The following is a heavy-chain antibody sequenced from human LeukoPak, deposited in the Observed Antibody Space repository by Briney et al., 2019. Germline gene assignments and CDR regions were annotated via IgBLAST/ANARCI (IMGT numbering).Heavy chain of an antibody. Sequence: GGSLRLSCAASGFTFSSYYMDWVRQAPGKGLEWVAFIDSSSRYIYQADSVKGRFTISRDNAKSSVFLQMNSLRAEDTAVYHCARVGGHCTSTSCPPPDYWGQGTLVTVSS. J-gene: IGHJ4*02. D-gene: IGHD2-2*01. CDR3: ARVGGHCTSTSCPPPDY. V-gene: IGHV3-21*01. CDR1: GFTFSSYY. CDR2: IDSSSRYI.